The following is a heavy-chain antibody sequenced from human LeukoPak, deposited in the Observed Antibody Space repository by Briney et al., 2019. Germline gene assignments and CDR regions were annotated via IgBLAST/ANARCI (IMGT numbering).Heavy chain of an antibody. CDR1: GGTFSSYA. D-gene: IGHD1-26*01. Sequence: SVKVSCKASGGTFSSYAISWVRQDPGQGLEWMGGIIPIFGTANYAQKFQRRVTITTDESTSTAYMELSSLRSEDTAVYYCGRRIVGATVYYFDYWGQGTLVTVSS. V-gene: IGHV1-69*05. CDR2: IIPIFGTA. J-gene: IGHJ4*02. CDR3: GRRIVGATVYYFDY.